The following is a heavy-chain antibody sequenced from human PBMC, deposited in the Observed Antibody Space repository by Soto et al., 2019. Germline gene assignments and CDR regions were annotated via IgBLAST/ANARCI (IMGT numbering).Heavy chain of an antibody. V-gene: IGHV4-59*08. CDR1: GGSISNFY. J-gene: IGHJ6*03. Sequence: SETLSLTCTVSGGSISNFYWSWIRQPPGKGLEWIGYVYYTGSTSYNPSLKRRVTFSADSSRGQFSLRLNSVTAADTAVYYCARIKSVGILSYYMDVWGKGTTVTVSS. D-gene: IGHD3-3*01. CDR2: VYYTGST. CDR3: ARIKSVGILSYYMDV.